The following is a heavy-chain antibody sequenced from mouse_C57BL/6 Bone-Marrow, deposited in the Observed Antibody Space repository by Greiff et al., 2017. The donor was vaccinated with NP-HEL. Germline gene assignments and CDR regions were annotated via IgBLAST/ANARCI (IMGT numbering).Heavy chain of an antibody. CDR2: INPGSGGT. CDR1: GYAFTNYL. D-gene: IGHD3-3*01. J-gene: IGHJ1*03. CDR3: ARGTRGYFDV. V-gene: IGHV1-54*01. Sequence: VQLKQSGAELVRPGTSVKVSCKASGYAFTNYLIEWVKQRPGQGLEWIGVINPGSGGTNYNEKFKGKATLTADKSSSTAYMQLSSLTSEDSAVYFCARGTRGYFDVWGTGTTVTVSS.